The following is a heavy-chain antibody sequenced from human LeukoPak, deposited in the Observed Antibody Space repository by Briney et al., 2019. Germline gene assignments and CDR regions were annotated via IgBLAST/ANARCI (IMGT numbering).Heavy chain of an antibody. CDR2: IKEDESEK. D-gene: IGHD3-3*01. V-gene: IGHV3-7*01. J-gene: IGHJ4*02. CDR1: GFIFNNYW. Sequence: GGSLRLSCGVSGFIFNNYWMSWVRQAPGKGLEWVANIKEDESEKNYVDSVKGRFTISRDNTMNSLYLQMSSLRAEDTAVYYCATDRGWRTSGYYLYYFEYWGQGTLVTYSS. CDR3: ATDRGWRTSGYYLYYFEY.